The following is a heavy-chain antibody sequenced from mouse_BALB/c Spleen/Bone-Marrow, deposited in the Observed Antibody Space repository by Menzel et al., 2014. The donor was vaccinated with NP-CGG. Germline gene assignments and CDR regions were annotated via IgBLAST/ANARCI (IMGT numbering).Heavy chain of an antibody. CDR2: IYPGDGDT. V-gene: IGHV1-82*01. CDR1: GYAFSSSW. Sequence: QVHVKQSGPELVKPGASVKISCKASGYAFSSSWMNWVKQRPGQGLEWIGRIYPGDGDTKYNGKFKGKATLTADKSSSTAYMQLSSLTSVDSAVYFCARPLNWDPYAMDYWGKEPQSPSPQ. D-gene: IGHD4-1*02. CDR3: ARPLNWDPYAMDY. J-gene: IGHJ4*01.